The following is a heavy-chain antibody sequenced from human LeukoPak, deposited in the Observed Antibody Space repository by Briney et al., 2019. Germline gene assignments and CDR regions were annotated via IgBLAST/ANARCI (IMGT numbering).Heavy chain of an antibody. J-gene: IGHJ3*02. V-gene: IGHV4-30-2*01. D-gene: IGHD4-23*01. CDR1: GGSISSGGYY. CDR2: IYHSGST. CDR3: ARDRGVGGKAGAFDI. Sequence: SQTLSLTCTVSGGSISSGGYYWSWIRQPPGKGLEWIGYIYHSGSTYYNPSLKSRVTISVDRSKNQFSLKLSSVTAADTAVYYCARDRGVGGKAGAFDIWGQGTMVTVSS.